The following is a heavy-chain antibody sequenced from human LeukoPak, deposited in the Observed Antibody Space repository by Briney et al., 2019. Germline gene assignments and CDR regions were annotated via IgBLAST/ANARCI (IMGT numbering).Heavy chain of an antibody. CDR2: INHSGST. D-gene: IGHD6-6*01. V-gene: IGHV4-34*01. J-gene: IGHJ4*02. Sequence: SETLSLTCAVYGGSYSGYYWSWIRQPPGKGLEWIGEINHSGSTNYNPSLKSRVTISVDTSKNQFSLKLSSVNAADTAVYYCARRRRGEYSSSSRLYYFDYWGQGTLVTVSS. CDR3: ARRRRGEYSSSSRLYYFDY. CDR1: GGSYSGYY.